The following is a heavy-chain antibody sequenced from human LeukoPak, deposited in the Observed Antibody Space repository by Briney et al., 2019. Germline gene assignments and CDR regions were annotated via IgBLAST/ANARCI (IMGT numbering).Heavy chain of an antibody. J-gene: IGHJ6*02. CDR3: AGLYYYGSGSFPYYYYGMDV. CDR1: GGSISSYY. Sequence: SETLSLTCTVSGGSISSYYWSWIRQPPGKGLEWIGYIYYSGSTNYNPSLKSRVTISVDTSKNQFSLKLSSVTAADTAVYYCAGLYYYGSGSFPYYYYGMDVWGQGTTVTVSS. D-gene: IGHD3-10*01. CDR2: IYYSGST. V-gene: IGHV4-59*08.